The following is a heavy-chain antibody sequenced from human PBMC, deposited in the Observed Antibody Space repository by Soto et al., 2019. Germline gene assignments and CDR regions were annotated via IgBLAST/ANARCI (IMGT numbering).Heavy chain of an antibody. D-gene: IGHD3-3*01. J-gene: IGHJ4*02. CDR3: ARGGNFKAGGFLEWLLYEDY. CDR1: GFTFSSYA. Sequence: VQLVESGGGVVQPGRSLRLSCAASGFTFSSYAMHWVRQAPGKGLEWVAVISYDGSNKYYADSVKGRFTISRDNSKNTLYLQMNSLRAEDTAVYYCARGGNFKAGGFLEWLLYEDYWGQGTLVTVSS. CDR2: ISYDGSNK. V-gene: IGHV3-30-3*01.